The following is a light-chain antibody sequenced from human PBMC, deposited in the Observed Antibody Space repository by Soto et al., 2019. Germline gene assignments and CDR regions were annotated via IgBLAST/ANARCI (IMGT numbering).Light chain of an antibody. Sequence: EIVMTQSPATLSVSPGERATLSCRASQSVSSNLAWYQQKPGQAPRLLIYGAPTRATGIPVRFSGSGSGTEFTLTISSLQSEDFAVYYCQHYNNWPPWTFGQGTKVDI. V-gene: IGKV3-15*01. CDR3: QHYNNWPPWT. J-gene: IGKJ1*01. CDR1: QSVSSN. CDR2: GAP.